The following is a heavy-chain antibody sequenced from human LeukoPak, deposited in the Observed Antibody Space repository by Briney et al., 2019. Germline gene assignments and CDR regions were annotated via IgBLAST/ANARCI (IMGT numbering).Heavy chain of an antibody. D-gene: IGHD3-9*01. V-gene: IGHV1-2*02. CDR1: GYTFTGYY. CDR2: INPNSGGT. Sequence: GASVNVSCKASGYTFTGYYMHWVRQAPGQGLEWMGWINPNSGGTNYAQKFQGRVTMTTDTSTSTAYMELRSLRSDDTAVYYCASSGLTGYYPASYYYYGMDVWGQGTTVTVSS. J-gene: IGHJ6*02. CDR3: ASSGLTGYYPASYYYYGMDV.